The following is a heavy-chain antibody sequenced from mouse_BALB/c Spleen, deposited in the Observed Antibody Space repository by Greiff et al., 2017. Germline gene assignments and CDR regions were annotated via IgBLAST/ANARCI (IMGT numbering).Heavy chain of an antibody. D-gene: IGHD2-14*01. J-gene: IGHJ3*01. CDR3: ARIYYRYDDAWFAY. CDR2: ISDGGSYT. V-gene: IGHV5-4*02. CDR1: GFTFSDYY. Sequence: EVKLVESGGGLVKPGGSLKLSCAASGFTFSDYYMYWVRQTPEKRLEWVATISDGGSYTYYPDSVKGRFTISRDNAKNNLYLQMSSLKSEDTAMYYCARIYYRYDDAWFAYWGQGTLVTVSA.